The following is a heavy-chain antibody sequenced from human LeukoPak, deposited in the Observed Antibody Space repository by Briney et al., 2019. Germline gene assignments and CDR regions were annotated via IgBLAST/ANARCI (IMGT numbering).Heavy chain of an antibody. D-gene: IGHD3-3*01. Sequence: LETLSLTCTVSGGSISSSSYYWGWIRQPPGKGLEWIGSIYYSGSTYYNPSLKSRVTISVDTSKNQFSLKLSSVTAADTAVYYCARRGYYTNHIDYWGQGTLVTVSS. CDR3: ARRGYYTNHIDY. J-gene: IGHJ4*02. CDR2: IYYSGST. CDR1: GGSISSSSYY. V-gene: IGHV4-39*01.